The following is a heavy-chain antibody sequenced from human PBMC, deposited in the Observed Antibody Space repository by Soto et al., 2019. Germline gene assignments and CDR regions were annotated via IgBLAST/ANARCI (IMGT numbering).Heavy chain of an antibody. CDR3: AKGFIVVVTVSRPDDAFDV. CDR2: ISGGGGST. D-gene: IGHD2-21*02. CDR1: GFTFGNYG. V-gene: IGHV3-23*01. J-gene: IGHJ3*01. Sequence: PGGSLRLSCAASGFTFGNYGMNWVRQAPGKGLEWVSGISGGGGSTYYADCVKGRFTVSRDPSKSTVFLEMNSLRAEDTAVYYCAKGFIVVVTVSRPDDAFDVWGHGTLVTVSS.